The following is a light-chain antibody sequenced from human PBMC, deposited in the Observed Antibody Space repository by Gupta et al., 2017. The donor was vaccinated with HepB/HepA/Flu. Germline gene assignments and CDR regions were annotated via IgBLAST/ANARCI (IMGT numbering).Light chain of an antibody. CDR3: QQYDNLPWT. V-gene: IGKV1-33*01. Sequence: DIQLTQSPSSMSASVGDRVTITCQASQDISNYLNWYQQKPGKAPKLLIYDASNLETGVPSRFSGSGSGTDLTFTISSLQPEDIATYYCQQYDNLPWTFGQGTKAEIK. J-gene: IGKJ1*01. CDR1: QDISNY. CDR2: DAS.